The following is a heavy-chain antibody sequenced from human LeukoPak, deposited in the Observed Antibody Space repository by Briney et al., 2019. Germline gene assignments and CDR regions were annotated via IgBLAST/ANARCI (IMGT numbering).Heavy chain of an antibody. D-gene: IGHD3-22*01. J-gene: IGHJ4*02. CDR3: ARTYYDSWGYFEVPY. CDR1: GGSISSYY. V-gene: IGHV4-59*01. Sequence: PSETLSLTCTVSGGSISSYYWSWIRQPPGKGLEWIGCIYYSGSTNYNPSLKSRVTISVDTSKNQFSLKLSSVTAADTAVYYCARTYYDSWGYFEVPYWGQGTLVTVSS. CDR2: IYYSGST.